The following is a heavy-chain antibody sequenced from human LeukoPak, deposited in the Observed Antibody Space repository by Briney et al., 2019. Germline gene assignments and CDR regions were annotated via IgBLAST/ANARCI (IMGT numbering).Heavy chain of an antibody. CDR3: ARSGYYFDY. Sequence: PSETLSLTCTVSGGSISSYYWSWIRQPPGKGVEWIGYIYYSGSTNYNPSLKSRVTISVDTSKNQFSLKLSSVTAADTAVYYCARSGYYFDYWGQGTLVTVSS. D-gene: IGHD3-22*01. CDR2: IYYSGST. CDR1: GGSISSYY. V-gene: IGHV4-59*01. J-gene: IGHJ4*02.